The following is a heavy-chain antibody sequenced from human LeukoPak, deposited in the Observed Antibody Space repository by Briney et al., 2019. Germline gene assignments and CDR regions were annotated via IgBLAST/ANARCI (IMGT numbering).Heavy chain of an antibody. J-gene: IGHJ5*02. D-gene: IGHD3-3*01. CDR3: ARTWEWGNWFDP. CDR2: ISSSGSTI. Sequence: GGSLRLSCAASGFTFSSYSMNWVRQAPGKGLEWVSYISSSGSTIYYADSVKGRFTISRDNAKNSLYLQMNSLRAEDTAVYYCARTWEWGNWFDPWGQGTLVTVSS. V-gene: IGHV3-48*04. CDR1: GFTFSSYS.